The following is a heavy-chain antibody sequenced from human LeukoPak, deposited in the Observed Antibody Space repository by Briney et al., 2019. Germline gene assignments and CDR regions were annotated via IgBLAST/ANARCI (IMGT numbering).Heavy chain of an antibody. J-gene: IGHJ4*02. D-gene: IGHD3-22*01. V-gene: IGHV4-31*03. CDR1: RGSISSVGYY. CDR2: IYYSGST. Sequence: SDTLPLTCTVSRGSISSVGYYCSWLRQHPGKGLDGVGCIYYSGSTYYNPSLKSRVTISVDTSKNLFSLKLSSVTAADTAVYYCARETYYYDSSGYYHDRSFDYWGQGNLVTVSS. CDR3: ARETYYYDSSGYYHDRSFDY.